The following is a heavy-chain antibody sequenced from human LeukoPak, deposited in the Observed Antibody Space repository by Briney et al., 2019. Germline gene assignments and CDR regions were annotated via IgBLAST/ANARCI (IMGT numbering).Heavy chain of an antibody. V-gene: IGHV3-11*01. CDR3: ARDRQTMVRGVRSGFDI. CDR2: ISELGSTM. CDR1: GLTFYTYA. Sequence: PGGSLRLSCSVSGLTFYTYAMSWVRQAPGKGLEWVSYISELGSTMYYADSVKGRFTISRDNTKNSLYLQMNSLRAEDTAVYYCARDRQTMVRGVRSGFDIWGQGTKVTVSS. J-gene: IGHJ3*02. D-gene: IGHD3-10*01.